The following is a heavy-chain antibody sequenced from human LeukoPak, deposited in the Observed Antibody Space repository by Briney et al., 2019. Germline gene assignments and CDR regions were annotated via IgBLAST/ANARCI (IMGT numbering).Heavy chain of an antibody. D-gene: IGHD5-12*01. Sequence: SQTLSLTCAVSGAAINSGSYYWTWIRQPAGKGLEWIGRILTTGSTNYNPSLKSRVTISLDTSKKHFSLNLTSVTDADTAVYYCARELVAPRPHNDYYFYMDVWGKGTTVTVSS. CDR2: ILTTGST. V-gene: IGHV4-61*02. CDR1: GAAINSGSYY. J-gene: IGHJ6*03. CDR3: ARELVAPRPHNDYYFYMDV.